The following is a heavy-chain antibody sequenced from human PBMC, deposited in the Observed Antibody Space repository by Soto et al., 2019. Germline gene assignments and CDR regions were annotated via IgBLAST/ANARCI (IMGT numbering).Heavy chain of an antibody. J-gene: IGHJ6*03. CDR1: GFTFSSYW. Sequence: EVQLVESGGGLVQPGGSLRLSCAASGFTFSSYWMHWVRQAPGKGLVWVSRINSDGSSTSYADSVKGRFTISRDNAKNTLYLQMNSLRAEDTAVYYCARGGGYDFWSGYAWSSYYYYYYMDVWGKGNTGTVSS. CDR2: INSDGSST. V-gene: IGHV3-74*01. CDR3: ARGGGYDFWSGYAWSSYYYYYYMDV. D-gene: IGHD3-3*01.